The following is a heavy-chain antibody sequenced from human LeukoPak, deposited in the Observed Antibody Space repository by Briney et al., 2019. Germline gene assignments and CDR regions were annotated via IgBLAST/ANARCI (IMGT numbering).Heavy chain of an antibody. CDR3: ARNLWFGESSDAFDM. CDR2: INPKSGGT. CDR1: GYSFTGHY. J-gene: IGHJ3*02. D-gene: IGHD3-10*01. V-gene: IGHV1-2*02. Sequence: ASVKVSCKASGYSFTGHYMHWVRQAPGQGLEWMGWINPKSGGTNYAQKFQGRVTMTRDTSISTAYMDMSSLRSDDTAVYYSARNLWFGESSDAFDMWGQGTMVTVSS.